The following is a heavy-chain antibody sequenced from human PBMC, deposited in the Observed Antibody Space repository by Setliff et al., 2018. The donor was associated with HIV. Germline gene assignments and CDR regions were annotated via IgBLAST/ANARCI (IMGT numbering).Heavy chain of an antibody. CDR1: GGSISSGGYY. D-gene: IGHD3-10*01. CDR2: IYYSGST. J-gene: IGHJ6*03. Sequence: SETLSLTCTVSGGSISSGGYYWSWIRQHPGKGLEWIGYIYYSGSTYYNPSLKSRVTISVDTSKNQFSLKLSSVTAADTAAYYCARDRLGYYYGSGSCYMDVWGTGTTVTVS. CDR3: ARDRLGYYYGSGSCYMDV. V-gene: IGHV4-31*03.